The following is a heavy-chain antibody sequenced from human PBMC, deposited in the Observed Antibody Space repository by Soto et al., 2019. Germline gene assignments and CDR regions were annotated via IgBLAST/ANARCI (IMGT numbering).Heavy chain of an antibody. Sequence: GSLRLSCAASGFTFSSYGMHWVRQAPGKGLEWVAVISYDGSNKYYADSVKGRFTISRNNSKNTLYLQMNSLRAEDTAVYYCAKEVGTGITGTSYGMDVWGQGTTVTVSS. CDR3: AKEVGTGITGTSYGMDV. CDR2: ISYDGSNK. CDR1: GFTFSSYG. J-gene: IGHJ6*02. V-gene: IGHV3-30*18. D-gene: IGHD1-7*01.